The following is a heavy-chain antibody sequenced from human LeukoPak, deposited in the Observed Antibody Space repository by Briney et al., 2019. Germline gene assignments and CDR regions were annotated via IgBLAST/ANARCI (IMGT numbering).Heavy chain of an antibody. D-gene: IGHD3/OR15-3a*01. V-gene: IGHV4-39*01. CDR3: ARQTGSGLFILP. J-gene: IGHJ4*02. Sequence: SETLSLTCTVSSGSISSSNSYWGWIRQPPGKRLEWIGSIYYSGNTYYNASLKSQVSISIDTSKNQFSLRLTSVTAADTAVYYCARQTGSGLFILPGGQGTLVTVSS. CDR2: IYYSGNT. CDR1: SGSISSSNSY.